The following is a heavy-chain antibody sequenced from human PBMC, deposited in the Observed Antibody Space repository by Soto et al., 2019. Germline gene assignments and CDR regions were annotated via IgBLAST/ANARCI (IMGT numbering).Heavy chain of an antibody. Sequence: ASVKVSCKASGYTFTIYAMHWVRQAPGQRLEWMGWINAGNGNTKYSQKFQGRVTITRDTSASTAYMELSSLRSEDTAVYYCASDYYDSSGYAIFDYWGQGTLVTVSS. CDR3: ASDYYDSSGYAIFDY. J-gene: IGHJ4*02. CDR2: INAGNGNT. D-gene: IGHD3-22*01. V-gene: IGHV1-3*01. CDR1: GYTFTIYA.